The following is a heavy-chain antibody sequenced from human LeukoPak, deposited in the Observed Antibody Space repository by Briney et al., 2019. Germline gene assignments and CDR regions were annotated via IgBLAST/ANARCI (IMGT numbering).Heavy chain of an antibody. D-gene: IGHD6-13*01. CDR2: INPSGGST. CDR1: GYTFTSYY. J-gene: IGHJ5*02. Sequence: ASVKVSCKASGYTFTSYYMHWVRQAPGQGLEWMGIINPSGGSTSYAQKFQGRVTMTRDMSTSTVYMELSSLRSGDTAVYYCARERYSSSWYSAGWFDPWGQGTLVTVSS. CDR3: ARERYSSSWYSAGWFDP. V-gene: IGHV1-46*01.